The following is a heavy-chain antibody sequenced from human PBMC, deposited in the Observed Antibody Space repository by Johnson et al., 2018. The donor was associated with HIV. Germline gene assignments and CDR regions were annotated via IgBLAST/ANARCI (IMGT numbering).Heavy chain of an antibody. CDR2: ISYDGSNK. J-gene: IGHJ3*01. V-gene: IGHV3-30*04. Sequence: QVQLVESGGGVVRPGRSLRLSCAASGFTFSSYAMHWVRQAPGKGLEWVAVISYDGSNKYYADSVKGRFTISRDNSQNTLYLYMSSLRVEEAGVYYCAKDVGDGYMRWGAFELWGKGTMVTVSS. D-gene: IGHD5-18*01. CDR1: GFTFSSYA. CDR3: AKDVGDGYMRWGAFEL.